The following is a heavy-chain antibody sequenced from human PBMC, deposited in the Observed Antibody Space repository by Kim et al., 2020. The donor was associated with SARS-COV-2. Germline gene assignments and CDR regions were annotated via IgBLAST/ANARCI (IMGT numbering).Heavy chain of an antibody. D-gene: IGHD3-10*01. CDR1: GFTFSSYG. J-gene: IGHJ6*02. V-gene: IGHV3-30*18. CDR2: ISFDGSNK. Sequence: GGSRRLSCAASGFTFSSYGMHWVRQAPGKGLEWVAVISFDGSNKYYADSVKGRFTIPRDNSKNPLYLQMNSLRAEDTAVYYCAKESGSGSYYAWTYYYYGIDVWGQGTTVTVSS. CDR3: AKESGSGSYYAWTYYYYGIDV.